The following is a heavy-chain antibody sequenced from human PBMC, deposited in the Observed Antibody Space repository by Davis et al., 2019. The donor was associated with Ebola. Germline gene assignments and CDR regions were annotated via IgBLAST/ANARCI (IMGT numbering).Heavy chain of an antibody. CDR2: INPSGGST. J-gene: IGHJ5*02. CDR1: GYTFSTYY. D-gene: IGHD4-17*01. CDR3: ARAEFGYYVDPEWFDP. V-gene: IGHV1-46*01. Sequence: ASVKVSCKASGYTFSTYYMNWVRQAPGQGLEWMGIINPSGGSTNYAQKFQGRVTMTRDTSTSIAYMELSSLTSENTAVYYCARAEFGYYVDPEWFDPWGQGTLVTVSS.